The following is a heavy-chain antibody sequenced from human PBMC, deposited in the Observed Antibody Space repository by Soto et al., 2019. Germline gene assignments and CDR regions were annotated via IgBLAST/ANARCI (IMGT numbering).Heavy chain of an antibody. CDR2: IYYSGST. CDR3: ARQYGDYDPHLYYYYMDV. Sequence: SETLSLTCTVSGGSISSSSYYWGWIRQPPGKGLEWIGSIYYSGSTYYNPSLKSRVTISVDTSKNQFSLKLSSVTAADTAVYYCARQYGDYDPHLYYYYMDVWGKGTTVTVSS. V-gene: IGHV4-39*01. J-gene: IGHJ6*03. CDR1: GGSISSSSYY. D-gene: IGHD4-17*01.